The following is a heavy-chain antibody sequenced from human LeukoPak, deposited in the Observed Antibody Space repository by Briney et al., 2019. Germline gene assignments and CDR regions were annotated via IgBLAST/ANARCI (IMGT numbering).Heavy chain of an antibody. CDR2: ISSSGSTI. Sequence: GGALRLSCAASGFTFSSYEMNWVRQAPGEGLGWVSYISSSGSTIYYADSVKGRFTISRDNAKNSLYLQMNSLRAEDTAVYYCAELGITMIGGVWGKGTTVTISS. V-gene: IGHV3-48*03. CDR3: AELGITMIGGV. J-gene: IGHJ6*04. D-gene: IGHD3-10*02. CDR1: GFTFSSYE.